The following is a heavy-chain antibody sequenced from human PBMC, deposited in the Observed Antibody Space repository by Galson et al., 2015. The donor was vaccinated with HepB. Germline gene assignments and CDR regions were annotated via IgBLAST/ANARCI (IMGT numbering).Heavy chain of an antibody. V-gene: IGHV3-23*01. CDR1: GFRFTKYS. CDR2: ISGDGDRT. J-gene: IGHJ4*02. D-gene: IGHD3-3*01. Sequence: SLRLSCATSGFRFTKYSMSWVRQAPGKGLQWVSAISGDGDRTYYADSVKGRFTTSRDITRNTVYLQMTSLRVEDTAVYYCAKGAILGASPQYFHYWGQGTLVTVSS. CDR3: AKGAILGASPQYFHY.